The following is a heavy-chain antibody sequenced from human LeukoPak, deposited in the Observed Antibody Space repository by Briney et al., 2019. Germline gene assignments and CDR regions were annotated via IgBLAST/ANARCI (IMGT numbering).Heavy chain of an antibody. D-gene: IGHD5/OR15-5a*01. CDR1: DYSISSGYGYY. Sequence: SETLSLTCTVSDYSISSGYGYYWGWIRQPPGKGLEWIVNIYHSGITYYNHFNSSLKSRVTISIDTSKNQFSLRLTSVTAADTAVYFCATLVSTRYYFDYWGQGTLVTASS. J-gene: IGHJ4*02. CDR2: IYHSGIT. CDR3: ATLVSTRYYFDY. V-gene: IGHV4-38-2*02.